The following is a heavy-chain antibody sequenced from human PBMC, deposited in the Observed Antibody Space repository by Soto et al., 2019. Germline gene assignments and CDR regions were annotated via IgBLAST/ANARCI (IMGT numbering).Heavy chain of an antibody. J-gene: IGHJ6*02. Sequence: QVQLVQSGAEVKKPGSSLKVSCKVSGGTFTNYAFSWVRQAPGQGPEWMGGIIPIFGTPDYAQKFQGRVIITADESTRTVSMELNSLRSDDTAVYYCARERSVGYCITTTCPKPFYYYAMDVWGQGTTVTVSS. CDR3: ARERSVGYCITTTCPKPFYYYAMDV. CDR2: IIPIFGTP. CDR1: GGTFTNYA. V-gene: IGHV1-69*12. D-gene: IGHD2-2*01.